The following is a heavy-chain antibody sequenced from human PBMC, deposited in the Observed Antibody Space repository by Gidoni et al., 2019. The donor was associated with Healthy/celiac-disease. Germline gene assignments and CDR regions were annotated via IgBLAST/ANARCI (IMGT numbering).Heavy chain of an antibody. CDR1: GFTFSSYG. Sequence: QVQLVESGGGVVQPGRSLRLSCAASGFTFSSYGRHWVRQAPGKGLEWVAVIWYDGSNKYYADSVKGRFTISRDNSKNTLYLQMNSLRAEDTAVYYCARDSLFSQLPSVFKKWGQGTLVTVSS. D-gene: IGHD2-2*01. V-gene: IGHV3-33*01. CDR3: ARDSLFSQLPSVFKK. J-gene: IGHJ4*02. CDR2: IWYDGSNK.